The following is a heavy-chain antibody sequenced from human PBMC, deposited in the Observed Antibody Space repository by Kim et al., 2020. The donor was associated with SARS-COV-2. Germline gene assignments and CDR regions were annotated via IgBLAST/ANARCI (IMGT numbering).Heavy chain of an antibody. CDR3: AKDAYLRIAVAAAIDY. J-gene: IGHJ4*01. D-gene: IGHD6-19*01. CDR2: ISYDGSNK. CDR1: GFTFSSYG. Sequence: GGSLRLSCAASGFTFSSYGMHWVRQAPGKGLEWVAVISYDGSNKYYADSVKGRFTISRDNSKNTLYLQMNSLRAEDTAVYYCAKDAYLRIAVAAAIDYWG. V-gene: IGHV3-30*18.